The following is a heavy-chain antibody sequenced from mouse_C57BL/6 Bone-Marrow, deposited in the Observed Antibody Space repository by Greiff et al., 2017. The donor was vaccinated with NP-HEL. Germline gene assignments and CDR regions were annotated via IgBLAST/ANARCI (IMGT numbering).Heavy chain of an antibody. CDR3: ARRGWDYFDY. V-gene: IGHV5-6*01. J-gene: IGHJ2*01. D-gene: IGHD1-1*02. Sequence: EVQLVESGGDLVKPGGSLKLSCAASGFTFSSYGMSWVRQTPDKRLEWVATISSGGSYPYYPDSVKGRFTFSRDNAKNTLYLQMSSLKSEDTAMYYCARRGWDYFDYWGQGTTLTVSS. CDR2: ISSGGSYP. CDR1: GFTFSSYG.